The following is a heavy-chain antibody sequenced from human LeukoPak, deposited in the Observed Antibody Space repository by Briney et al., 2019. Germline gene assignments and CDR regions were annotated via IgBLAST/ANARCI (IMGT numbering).Heavy chain of an antibody. D-gene: IGHD3-22*01. CDR2: ISSSSSTI. CDR1: GFTFSSCS. Sequence: PGGSLRLSCAASGFTFSSCSMNWVSQAPGKGLEWVSYISSSSSTIYYADSVKGRFTISRDNAKNSLYLQMNSLRDEHTAVYYCARAGGSYDSSGYYSYWGQGTLVTVSS. CDR3: ARAGGSYDSSGYYSY. V-gene: IGHV3-48*02. J-gene: IGHJ4*02.